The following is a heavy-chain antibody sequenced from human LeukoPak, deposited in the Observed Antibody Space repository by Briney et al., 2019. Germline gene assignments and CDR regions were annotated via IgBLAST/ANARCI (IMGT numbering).Heavy chain of an antibody. V-gene: IGHV3-53*01. D-gene: IGHD3-9*01. CDR3: ARDHPYILTGPGFMDV. CDR1: EFIVSSNY. Sequence: GGSLRLSCAASEFIVSSNYMSWVRQAPGKGLEWVSVIYTCGSTYYADSVKGRFTISRDNSKNTLYLQMNSLRADDTAVYYCARDHPYILTGPGFMDVWGKGTSVTVSS. CDR2: IYTCGST. J-gene: IGHJ6*04.